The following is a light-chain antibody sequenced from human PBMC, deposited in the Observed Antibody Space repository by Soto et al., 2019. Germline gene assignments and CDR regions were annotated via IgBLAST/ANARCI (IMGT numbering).Light chain of an antibody. CDR1: QSISSW. CDR2: DAS. Sequence: DIQMTQSPSTLSASVGDGVTITCRASQSISSWLAWYQQKPGKAPNLLIYDASSLESEVPSRFSGSGSGTEFTLTISSLQPDDFATYYCQQYNSYSWTFGQGTRWIS. CDR3: QQYNSYSWT. J-gene: IGKJ1*01. V-gene: IGKV1-5*01.